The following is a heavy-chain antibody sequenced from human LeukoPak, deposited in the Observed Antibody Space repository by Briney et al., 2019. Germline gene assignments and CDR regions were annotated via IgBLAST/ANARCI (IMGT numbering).Heavy chain of an antibody. V-gene: IGHV3-49*05. CDR1: GFTFGDFA. CDR2: IRSKAYDEST. J-gene: IGHJ4*02. D-gene: IGHD6-13*01. Sequence: KAGGSLRLSCTASGFTFGDFAMSWFRQAPGKGLEWVGFIRSKAYDESTQYAASVKGRFTISRDDSKSIAYLQVNSLKTEDSAVYYCARDSRIAAIYYFEYWGQGTLVTVSS. CDR3: ARDSRIAAIYYFEY.